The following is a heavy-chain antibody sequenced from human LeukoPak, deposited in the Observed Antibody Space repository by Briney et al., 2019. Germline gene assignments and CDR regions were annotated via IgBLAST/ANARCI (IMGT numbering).Heavy chain of an antibody. CDR3: ARRNGHSWDVGNWFDP. CDR1: GGSISSSSYY. D-gene: IGHD6-13*01. V-gene: IGHV4-39*01. CDR2: IYYSGIT. Sequence: SETLSLTCSVYGGSISSSSYYWGWIRQPPGMGLEWIGSIYYSGITYYNQSLKSRATVSVDTSKNQFSLNLNSVTAADTAVYYCARRNGHSWDVGNWFDPWGQGTVVTVSS. J-gene: IGHJ5*02.